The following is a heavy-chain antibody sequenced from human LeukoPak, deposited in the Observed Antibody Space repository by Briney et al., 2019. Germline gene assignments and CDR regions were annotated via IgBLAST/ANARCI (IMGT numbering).Heavy chain of an antibody. CDR1: GDSVSSNSAA. Sequence: SQTLSLTCAISGDSVSSNSAAWNWIRQSPSRGLEWLGRTYYRSKWYNDYAVSVRSRIIINPDTSKNQFSLQLNSVTPEDTAVYYCARGEGQPEDYYYYYMDAWGKGTTVTVSS. CDR2: TYYRSKWYN. CDR3: ARGEGQPEDYYYYYMDA. V-gene: IGHV6-1*01. J-gene: IGHJ6*03. D-gene: IGHD6-13*01.